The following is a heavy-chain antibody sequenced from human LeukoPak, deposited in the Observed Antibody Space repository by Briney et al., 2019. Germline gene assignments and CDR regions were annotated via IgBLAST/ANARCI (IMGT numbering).Heavy chain of an antibody. V-gene: IGHV3-30-3*01. CDR1: GFTFSSYA. CDR2: ISYDGSNK. D-gene: IGHD3-10*01. Sequence: GGSLRLSCAASGFTFSSYAMHWVRQAPGKGLEWVAVISYDGSNKYYADSVKGRFTISRDNSKNTLYLQINSLRTEDTAVYYCAKDRSPTMVRGVMLAFDYWGQGTLVTVSS. CDR3: AKDRSPTMVRGVMLAFDY. J-gene: IGHJ4*02.